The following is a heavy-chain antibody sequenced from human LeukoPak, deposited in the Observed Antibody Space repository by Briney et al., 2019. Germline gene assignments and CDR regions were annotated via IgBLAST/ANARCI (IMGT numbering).Heavy chain of an antibody. J-gene: IGHJ4*02. CDR3: AKHSGSYGRPLDY. CDR1: GFTFSSNV. Sequence: GGSLRLSCAASGFTFSSNVMSWVRQAPGKGLEWVSAISGSGGNTFYADSVKGRFTISRDNSKNTLCLQMNSLRAEDTAVYYCAKHSGSYGRPLDYWGQGTLVSVSS. CDR2: ISGSGGNT. D-gene: IGHD3-10*01. V-gene: IGHV3-23*01.